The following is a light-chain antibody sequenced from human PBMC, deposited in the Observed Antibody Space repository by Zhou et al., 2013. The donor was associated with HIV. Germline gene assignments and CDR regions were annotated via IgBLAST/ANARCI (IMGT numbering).Light chain of an antibody. V-gene: IGKV1-6*01. Sequence: AIQMTQSPSPLSASVGDRVTITCRASQGIRDELAWYQQKPGQAPNLLIYAASHLHTGVPSRFSGSGSGTDFTLTISSLQPDDFATYFCQQYNGHSTFGQGTKVEIK. CDR1: QGIRDE. CDR3: QQYNGHST. CDR2: AAS. J-gene: IGKJ1*01.